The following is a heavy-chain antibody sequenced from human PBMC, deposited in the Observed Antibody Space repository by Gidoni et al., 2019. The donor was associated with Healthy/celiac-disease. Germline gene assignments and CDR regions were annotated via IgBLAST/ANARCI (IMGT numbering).Heavy chain of an antibody. Sequence: QVQLVESGGGVVQPGRSLRPSCAASGFTFRSYGMHWVRQAPGKGRGWVAVICYDGSNKYYADSVKGRFTISRDNSKTTLYLQMNRLRAEDTAVYYCARGRDWIAAAGTGPLDYWGQGTLVTVSS. J-gene: IGHJ4*02. D-gene: IGHD6-13*01. CDR2: ICYDGSNK. V-gene: IGHV3-33*01. CDR3: ARGRDWIAAAGTGPLDY. CDR1: GFTFRSYG.